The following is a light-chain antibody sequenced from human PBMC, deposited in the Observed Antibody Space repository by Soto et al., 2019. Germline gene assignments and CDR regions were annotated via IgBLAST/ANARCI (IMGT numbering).Light chain of an antibody. CDR2: DVS. V-gene: IGLV2-14*03. CDR3: SSYTSSSTVV. CDR1: SSDVGGYNY. J-gene: IGLJ2*01. Sequence: QSALAQPASVSGSPGQSITISCTGTSSDVGGYNYVSWYQQHPGKAPKLMIYDVSNRPSGVSNRFSGSRSGNTASLTISGLQGEDEADYYCSSYTSSSTVVFGGGTSSPS.